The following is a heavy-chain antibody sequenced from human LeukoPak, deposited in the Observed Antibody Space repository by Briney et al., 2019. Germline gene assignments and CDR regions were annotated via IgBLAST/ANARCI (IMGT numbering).Heavy chain of an antibody. J-gene: IGHJ6*02. CDR3: AKNYDSSGYRYYYYGMDV. Sequence: GASLRLSCAASGFTFSSYAMSWVRQAPGKGLEWVSAISGSGGSTYYADSVKGRFTISRDNSKNTLYLQMNSLSAEDTAVYYCAKNYDSSGYRYYYYGMDVWGQGTTVTVSS. CDR2: ISGSGGST. CDR1: GFTFSSYA. V-gene: IGHV3-23*01. D-gene: IGHD3-22*01.